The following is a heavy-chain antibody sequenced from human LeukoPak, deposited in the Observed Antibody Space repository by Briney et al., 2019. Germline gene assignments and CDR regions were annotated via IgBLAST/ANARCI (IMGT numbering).Heavy chain of an antibody. CDR3: ATHLWFGGSYGMDV. J-gene: IGHJ6*02. CDR2: ISGSGGST. V-gene: IGHV3-23*01. CDR1: GFTFSSYA. D-gene: IGHD3-10*01. Sequence: PGGSLRLSCAASGFTFSSYAMSWVRQVPGKGLEWVSAISGSGGSTYYADSVKGRFTISRDNSKNTLYLQMNSLRAEDTAVYYCATHLWFGGSYGMDVWGQGTTVTVSS.